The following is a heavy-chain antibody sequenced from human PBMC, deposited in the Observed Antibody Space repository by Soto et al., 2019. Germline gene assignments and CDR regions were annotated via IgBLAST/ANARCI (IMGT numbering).Heavy chain of an antibody. J-gene: IGHJ4*01. CDR3: ARSPRSISTGGIDF. Sequence: PSETLSLTCAVSGGSISSTNLWTWVRQPPGKGLEWIGEIYHTGSTTFNPSLKSRVTISVDKSKNHFSLKVSSVTAADTAVYFCARSPRSISTGGIDFWGQGILVTVS. V-gene: IGHV4-4*02. D-gene: IGHD1-1*01. CDR2: IYHTGST. CDR1: GGSISSTNL.